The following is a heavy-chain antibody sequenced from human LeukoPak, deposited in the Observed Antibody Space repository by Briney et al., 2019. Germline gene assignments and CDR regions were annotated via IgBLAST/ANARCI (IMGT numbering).Heavy chain of an antibody. CDR3: TREEYSSFWSTAGASDI. V-gene: IGHV3-30*03. Sequence: GGSLRLSCAASGFTFSSYNLHWVRQAPGKGLEWVAVISKDGGFKYYADSVKGRFTISRDNSKNTFYLQMNSLIIEDTAVYYCTREEYSSFWSTAGASDIWGQGTMVTVSS. J-gene: IGHJ3*02. CDR1: GFTFSSYN. D-gene: IGHD6-19*01. CDR2: ISKDGGFK.